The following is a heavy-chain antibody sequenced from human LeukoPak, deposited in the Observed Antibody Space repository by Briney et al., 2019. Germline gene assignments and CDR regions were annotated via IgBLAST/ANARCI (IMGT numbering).Heavy chain of an antibody. J-gene: IGHJ4*02. Sequence: ASVKVPCEASGYTFTSNGISWVRQAPGQGLEWMGWISSYSGNTNYAQNLQGRVTMTTDTSTSTAYMELRSLRSDDTAVYYCARDRTYAFDYWGQGTLVTVSS. CDR3: ARDRTYAFDY. D-gene: IGHD1/OR15-1a*01. V-gene: IGHV1-18*04. CDR1: GYTFTSNG. CDR2: ISSYSGNT.